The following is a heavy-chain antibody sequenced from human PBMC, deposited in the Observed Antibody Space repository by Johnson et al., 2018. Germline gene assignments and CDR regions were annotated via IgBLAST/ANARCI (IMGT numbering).Heavy chain of an antibody. V-gene: IGHV3-30-3*01. Sequence: QVQLVQSGGGVVQPGRSLRLSCAASGFTFSSYAMHWVRQAPGKGLEWVAVISYDGSNKYYADSVKGRFTISRDNSKNTLYLQMNSLRAGDTAVYYCGVGARGDAFDIWGQGTMVTVSS. D-gene: IGHD1-26*01. CDR3: GVGARGDAFDI. CDR2: ISYDGSNK. J-gene: IGHJ3*02. CDR1: GFTFSSYA.